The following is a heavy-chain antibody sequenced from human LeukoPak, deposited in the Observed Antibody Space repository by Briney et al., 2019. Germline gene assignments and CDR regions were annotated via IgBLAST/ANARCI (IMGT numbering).Heavy chain of an antibody. Sequence: ASVKVSCKASGYTFISYYMHWVRQAPGQGLEWMGIINPSGGSTTYAQKFQGRVTMTRDMSTSTVYMELSSLRSEDTAVYYCAMAVITSPRSAFDIWGQGTMVTVSS. CDR1: GYTFISYY. CDR2: INPSGGST. V-gene: IGHV1-46*01. CDR3: AMAVITSPRSAFDI. D-gene: IGHD2-21*01. J-gene: IGHJ3*02.